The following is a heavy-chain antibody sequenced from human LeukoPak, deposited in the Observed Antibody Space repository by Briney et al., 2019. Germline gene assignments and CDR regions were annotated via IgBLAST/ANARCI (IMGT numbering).Heavy chain of an antibody. V-gene: IGHV4-30-4*08. D-gene: IGHD3-3*01. CDR2: IYYSGST. J-gene: IGHJ5*02. CDR1: GGSISSGNYY. CDR3: ARAEWLHWFDP. Sequence: SQTLSLTCTVSGGSISSGNYYWSWIRQPPGKGLEWIGYIYYSGSTYYNPSLKSRVTISVDTSKNQFSLKLSSVTAADTAVYYCARAEWLHWFDPWGQGTLVTVSS.